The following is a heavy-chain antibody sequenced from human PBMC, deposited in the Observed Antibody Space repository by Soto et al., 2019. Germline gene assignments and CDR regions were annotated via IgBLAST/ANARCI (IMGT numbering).Heavy chain of an antibody. CDR1: GFTFTSYA. V-gene: IGHV3-30-3*01. CDR3: ARDQDSGYSGPGKNGMDV. J-gene: IGHJ6*02. D-gene: IGHD5-12*01. CDR2: ISYDGSNK. Sequence: QVQLVKSGGGVVQPGRSLRLSCAASGFTFTSYAMHWVRQAPGKGLEWVAVISYDGSNKYYADSVKGRFTISRDNSKNTLYLQMNSLRAEDTAVYYCARDQDSGYSGPGKNGMDVWGQGTTVTVSS.